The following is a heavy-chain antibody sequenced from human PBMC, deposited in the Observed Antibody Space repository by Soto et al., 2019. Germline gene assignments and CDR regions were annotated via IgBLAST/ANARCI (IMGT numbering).Heavy chain of an antibody. CDR1: GFTFSDYA. J-gene: IGHJ4*02. V-gene: IGHV3-23*01. CDR3: ARDQPGYSYGYGLGY. CDR2: FSSSISRT. Sequence: GESLKISCVASGFTFSDYAMSWVRQAPGKGLEWVSAFSSSISRTYYANSVKGRFTISRDNAKNTLYLQMNSLRAEDTAVYYCARDQPGYSYGYGLGYWGQGTLVTVSS. D-gene: IGHD5-18*01.